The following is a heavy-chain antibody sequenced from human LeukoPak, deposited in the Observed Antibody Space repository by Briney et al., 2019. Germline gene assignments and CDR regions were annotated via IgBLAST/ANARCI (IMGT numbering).Heavy chain of an antibody. D-gene: IGHD5-12*01. Sequence: GGSLRLSCVVSGFTLSNYGMSWVRQAPGKGLEWVAGISGSGGSTNYADSVKGRFTISRDNLKNTLYLQMNSLRAEDTAVYYCARRKRGYSGYVALDAFDIWGQGTMVTVSS. V-gene: IGHV3-23*01. CDR3: ARRKRGYSGYVALDAFDI. CDR2: ISGSGGST. J-gene: IGHJ3*02. CDR1: GFTLSNYG.